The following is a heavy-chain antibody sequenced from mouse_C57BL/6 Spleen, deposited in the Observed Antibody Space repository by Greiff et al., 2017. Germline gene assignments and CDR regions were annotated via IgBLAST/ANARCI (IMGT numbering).Heavy chain of an antibody. Sequence: EVKVVESGGGLVKPGGSLKLSCAASGFTFSDYGMHWVRQAPEKGLEWVAYISSSSSTIYYAETVKGRFTISRDNAKNTLFLQMTSLRSEATAMYYCARDYGSSPYYFDYWGQGTTLTVSS. J-gene: IGHJ2*01. CDR3: ARDYGSSPYYFDY. CDR1: GFTFSDYG. D-gene: IGHD1-1*01. CDR2: ISSSSSTI. V-gene: IGHV5-17*01.